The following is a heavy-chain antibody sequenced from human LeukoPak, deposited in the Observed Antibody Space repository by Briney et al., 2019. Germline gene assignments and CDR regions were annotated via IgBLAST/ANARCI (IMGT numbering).Heavy chain of an antibody. CDR1: GFTFDDYG. CDR3: ARAYYCSGGSCYDDYYYMDV. J-gene: IGHJ6*03. V-gene: IGHV3-20*04. CDR2: INWNGGST. D-gene: IGHD2-15*01. Sequence: GGSLRLSCAASGFTFDDYGMSWVRPAQGKGLEWVSGINWNGGSTGYADSVKGRFTISRDNAKNSLYLQMNSLRGEDTALYYCARAYYCSGGSCYDDYYYMDVWGKGTTVTVS.